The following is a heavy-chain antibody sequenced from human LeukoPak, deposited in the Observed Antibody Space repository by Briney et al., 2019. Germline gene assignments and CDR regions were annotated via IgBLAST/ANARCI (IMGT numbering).Heavy chain of an antibody. Sequence: SETLSLTCTVSGGSISSYYWSWIRQPPGKGLEWIGYIYYSGSTNYNPSLKSRVTISVDTSKNQFSLKLSSVTAADTAVYYCARDGGVNSGWYRHYYYGMDGWGQGTTGNVSS. J-gene: IGHJ6*02. CDR2: IYYSGST. CDR3: ARDGGVNSGWYRHYYYGMDG. CDR1: GGSISSYY. V-gene: IGHV4-59*01. D-gene: IGHD6-19*01.